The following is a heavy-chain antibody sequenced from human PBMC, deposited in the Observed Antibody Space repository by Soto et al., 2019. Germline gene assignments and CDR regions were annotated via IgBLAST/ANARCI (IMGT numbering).Heavy chain of an antibody. Sequence: TGGSLRLSCAASGFTLSSYPMSWVRQAPGKGLEWVSAISGSGGSTYYADSVKGRFTISRDNSKNTLYLQMNSLRAEDTAVYYCAKDLTLTGYADYWGQGTLVTVSS. J-gene: IGHJ4*02. CDR3: AKDLTLTGYADY. CDR1: GFTLSSYP. D-gene: IGHD3-16*01. CDR2: ISGSGGST. V-gene: IGHV3-23*01.